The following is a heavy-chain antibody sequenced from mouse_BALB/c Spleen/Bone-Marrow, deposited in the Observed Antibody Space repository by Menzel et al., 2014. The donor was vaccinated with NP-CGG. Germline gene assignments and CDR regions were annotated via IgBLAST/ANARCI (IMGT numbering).Heavy chain of an antibody. CDR1: GYSFTGYT. CDR2: INPYNGGT. CDR3: ARWAIYYDYGEDYTMDY. V-gene: IGHV1-18*01. Sequence: EVQLQESGPELVKPGASMKISCKASGYSFTGYTMNWVKRSHGKNLEWIGLINPYNGGTSYNQKFKGKATLTVDKSSSTAYMELLSLTSEDSAVYYCARWAIYYDYGEDYTMDYWGQGTSVTVSS. D-gene: IGHD2-4*01. J-gene: IGHJ4*01.